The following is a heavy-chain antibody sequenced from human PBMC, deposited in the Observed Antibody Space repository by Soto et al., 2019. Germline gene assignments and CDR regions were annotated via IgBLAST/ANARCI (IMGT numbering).Heavy chain of an antibody. V-gene: IGHV1-18*01. CDR3: AREGYRVSTPRPGLDV. D-gene: IGHD5-12*01. CDR1: GYTFTSYG. CDR2: ISAYNGNT. J-gene: IGHJ6*02. Sequence: QVQLVQSGAEVKKPGASVKVSCKASGYTFTSYGISWVRQAPGQGLEWMGWISAYNGNTNYAQKLQGRVTMTTDTSRGTADMELRSMRSDDTAVYYCAREGYRVSTPRPGLDVWGQGTKLTVSS.